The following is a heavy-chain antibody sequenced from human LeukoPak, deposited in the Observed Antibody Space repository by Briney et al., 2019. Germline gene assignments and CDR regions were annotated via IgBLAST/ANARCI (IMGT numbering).Heavy chain of an antibody. V-gene: IGHV4-34*01. CDR2: INHSGST. CDR3: ARHVIVVVPAAKKGNWFDP. Sequence: PSETLSLTCAVYGGSFSGYYWSWIHQPPGKGLEWIGEINHSGSTNYNPSLKSRVTISVDTSKNQFSLKLSSVTAADTAVYYCARHVIVVVPAAKKGNWFDPWGQGTLVTVSS. CDR1: GGSFSGYY. J-gene: IGHJ5*02. D-gene: IGHD2-2*01.